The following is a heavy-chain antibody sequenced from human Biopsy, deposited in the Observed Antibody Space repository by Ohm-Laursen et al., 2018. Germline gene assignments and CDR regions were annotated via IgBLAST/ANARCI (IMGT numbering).Heavy chain of an antibody. CDR2: IYNSETT. Sequence: SDTLSLTCTVSGDSISTSTTYYWAWLRQPPGKGLEWIGSIYNSETTFYNPSLKSRVAISVDTFTNQFSLKVSSVTAADTALYYCARHPTGFWFDPWGHGTLVTVSS. J-gene: IGHJ5*02. CDR1: GDSISTSTTYY. CDR3: ARHPTGFWFDP. V-gene: IGHV4-39*01.